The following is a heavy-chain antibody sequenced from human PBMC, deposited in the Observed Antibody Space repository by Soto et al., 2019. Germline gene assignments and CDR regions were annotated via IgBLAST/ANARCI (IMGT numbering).Heavy chain of an antibody. Sequence: QITLKESGPTLVKPTQTLTLTCTFSGFSISTSGVGVGWIRQPPGKALEWLALIYWDDEKGYSPSLKSRLTITKDTTKNQVVLTMTNMDAVDTATYYCAHSVGVDIVADYTPAWFDPWGQGTLVTGSS. V-gene: IGHV2-5*02. CDR2: IYWDDEK. CDR1: GFSISTSGVG. J-gene: IGHJ5*02. D-gene: IGHD5-12*01. CDR3: AHSVGVDIVADYTPAWFDP.